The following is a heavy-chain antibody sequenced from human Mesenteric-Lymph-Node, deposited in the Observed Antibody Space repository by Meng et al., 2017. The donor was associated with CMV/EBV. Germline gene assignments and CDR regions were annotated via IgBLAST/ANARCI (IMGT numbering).Heavy chain of an antibody. V-gene: IGHV4-39*07. Sequence: GSLRLSCTVSGGSISSSSYYWGWIRQPPGKGLEWIGSIYYSGSTYYNPSLKSRVTISVDTSKNQFSLKLSPVTAADTAVYYCARGKGKVVVVPEHFDYWGQGTLVTVSS. D-gene: IGHD2-2*01. CDR2: IYYSGST. J-gene: IGHJ4*02. CDR3: ARGKGKVVVVPEHFDY. CDR1: GGSISSSSYY.